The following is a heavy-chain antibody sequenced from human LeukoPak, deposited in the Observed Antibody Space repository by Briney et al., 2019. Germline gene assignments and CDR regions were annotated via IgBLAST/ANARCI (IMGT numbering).Heavy chain of an antibody. CDR2: INPNSGGT. CDR1: GYTFTGYY. J-gene: IGHJ6*03. V-gene: IGHV1-2*02. CDR3: ARGRYSSSWTLYYYYYMDV. Sequence: ASVKVSCKASGYTFTGYYMHWVRHAPGQGLEWMGWINPNSGGTNYAQKFQGRVTMTRDTSISTAYRELSRLRSDDTAVYYCARGRYSSSWTLYYYYYMDVWGKGTTVTVSS. D-gene: IGHD6-13*01.